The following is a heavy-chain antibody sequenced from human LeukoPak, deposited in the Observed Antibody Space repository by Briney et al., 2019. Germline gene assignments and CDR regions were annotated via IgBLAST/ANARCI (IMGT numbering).Heavy chain of an antibody. Sequence: GGSLRLSCAASGLTFSRHGVTWVRQPPGKGLEWVSGISSSGGVTYYADSVKGRFTISRDNSKNTVFLQMNSLRAEDTAVYYCAKDIIGTGNWGQGTLVTVSS. V-gene: IGHV3-23*01. J-gene: IGHJ4*02. D-gene: IGHD3-10*01. CDR2: ISSSGGVT. CDR3: AKDIIGTGN. CDR1: GLTFSRHG.